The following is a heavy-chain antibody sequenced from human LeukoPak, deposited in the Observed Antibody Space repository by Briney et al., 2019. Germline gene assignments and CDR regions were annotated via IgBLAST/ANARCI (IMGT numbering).Heavy chain of an antibody. CDR3: ARERFSYYYGSGSYSAFDY. CDR1: GDSVSSNSAA. J-gene: IGHJ4*02. CDR2: TYYRSKWYN. D-gene: IGHD3-10*01. Sequence: SQTLSLTCAISGDSVSSNSAAWNWIRQTPSRGLEWLGRTYYRSKWYNDYAVSVKSRITINPDTSKNQFSLQLNSVTPEDTAVYYCARERFSYYYGSGSYSAFDYWGQGTLVTVSS. V-gene: IGHV6-1*01.